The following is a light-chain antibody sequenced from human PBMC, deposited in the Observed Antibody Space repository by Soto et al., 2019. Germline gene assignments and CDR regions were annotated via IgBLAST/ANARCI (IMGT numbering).Light chain of an antibody. CDR2: EAS. Sequence: DIVMTRTPYCLAVSLSEGDPINCKSSQSVLYSSNNKNYLAWYQQKPGKAPKLLIYEASSLERGVPSRFSGSGSGTEFTLTISGLQPHDSASYYCQQYNSYPLTFGQGTRLEI. V-gene: IGKV4-1*01. CDR1: QSVLYSSNNKNY. CDR3: QQYNSYPLT. J-gene: IGKJ5*01.